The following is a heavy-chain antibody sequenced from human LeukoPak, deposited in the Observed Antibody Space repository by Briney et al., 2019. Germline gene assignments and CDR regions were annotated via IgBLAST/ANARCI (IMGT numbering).Heavy chain of an antibody. CDR1: GFTFSSYW. CDR2: INSDGSST. V-gene: IGHV3-74*01. D-gene: IGHD3-22*01. Sequence: GGSLRLSCAASGFTFSSYWMHWVRQAPGKGLVWVSRINSDGSSTSYADSVKGRFTISRDNAKNTLYLQMNSLRAEDTAVYYCARDRRNYYDNSGYYSDAFDIWGQGTMVTVSS. J-gene: IGHJ3*02. CDR3: ARDRRNYYDNSGYYSDAFDI.